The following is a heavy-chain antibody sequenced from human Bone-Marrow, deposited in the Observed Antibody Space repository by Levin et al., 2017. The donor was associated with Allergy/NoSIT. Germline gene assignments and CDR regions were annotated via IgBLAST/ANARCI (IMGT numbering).Heavy chain of an antibody. CDR3: ARDLWLILVLLWFGELF. D-gene: IGHD3-10*01. J-gene: IGHJ4*02. Sequence: PGGSLRLSCAASGFTFSSYSMNWVRQAPGKGLEWVSSISSSSSYIYYADSVKGRFTISRDNAKNSLYLQMNSLRAEDTAVYYCARDLWLILVLLWFGELFWGQGTLVTVSS. CDR2: ISSSSSYI. V-gene: IGHV3-21*01. CDR1: GFTFSSYS.